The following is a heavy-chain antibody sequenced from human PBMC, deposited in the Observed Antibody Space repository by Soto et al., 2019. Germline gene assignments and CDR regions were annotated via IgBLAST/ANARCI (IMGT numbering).Heavy chain of an antibody. V-gene: IGHV4-61*01. D-gene: IGHD5-12*01. CDR3: ARDGDGYNY. J-gene: IGHJ4*02. Sequence: SETLSLTCSVSGGSVSSGSYYWSWIRQPPGKGLEWIGYIYSTGSTSYNPSLKSRVTISVDTSKNQFSLRLSSVTAADTAVYYCARDGDGYNYWGQGTLVTVS. CDR2: IYSTGST. CDR1: GGSVSSGSYY.